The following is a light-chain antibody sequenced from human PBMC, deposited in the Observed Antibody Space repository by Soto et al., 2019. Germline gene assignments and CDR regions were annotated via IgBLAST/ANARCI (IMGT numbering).Light chain of an antibody. CDR3: QQYGSSPPT. CDR2: GAS. J-gene: IGKJ1*01. CDR1: QSVSSSY. V-gene: IGKV3-20*01. Sequence: IVLTQSPGTLSLSPGERATLSCRASQSVSSSYLAWYQQKPGQAPRLLIYGASSRATGIPDRFSGSGSGTAFTLTISRLEPEDFAVYYCQQYGSSPPTFGQGTKLDIQ.